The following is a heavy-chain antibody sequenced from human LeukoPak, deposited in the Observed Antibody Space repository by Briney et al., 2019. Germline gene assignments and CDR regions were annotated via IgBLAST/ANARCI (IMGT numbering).Heavy chain of an antibody. Sequence: GGSLRLSCAASGFTFNNYNMNWVRQAPGKAMEWVSSITRSSSYIFYADSVKGRFTISRDNAKNSLYLQMNSLRAEDTAVYYCAELGITMIGGVWGKGTTVTISS. D-gene: IGHD3-10*02. CDR2: ITRSSSYI. CDR1: GFTFNNYN. V-gene: IGHV3-21*01. CDR3: AELGITMIGGV. J-gene: IGHJ6*04.